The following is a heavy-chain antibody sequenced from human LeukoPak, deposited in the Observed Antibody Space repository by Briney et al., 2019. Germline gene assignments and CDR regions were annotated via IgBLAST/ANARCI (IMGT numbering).Heavy chain of an antibody. CDR3: ARDGPYSGSYPY. CDR2: IIPIFGTA. D-gene: IGHD1-26*01. CDR1: GGTFSSYA. J-gene: IGHJ4*02. V-gene: IGHV1-69*13. Sequence: SVKVYCKASGGTFSSYAISWVRQAPGQGLEWMGGIIPIFGTANYAQKFQGRVTITADESTSTAYMELSSLRSEDTAVYYCARDGPYSGSYPYWGQGTLVTVSS.